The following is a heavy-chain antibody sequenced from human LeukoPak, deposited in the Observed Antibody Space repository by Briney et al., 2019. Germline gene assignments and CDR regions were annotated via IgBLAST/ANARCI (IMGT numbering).Heavy chain of an antibody. D-gene: IGHD6-13*01. Sequence: ASVKVSCKASGGTFSSYAISWVRQAPGQGLEWMGGIIPIFGTANYAQKFQGRVTITADESTSTAYMELSSLRSEDTAVYYCAREGYTSSALDAFDIWGQGTMVTVS. V-gene: IGHV1-69*01. CDR1: GGTFSSYA. J-gene: IGHJ3*02. CDR3: AREGYTSSALDAFDI. CDR2: IIPIFGTA.